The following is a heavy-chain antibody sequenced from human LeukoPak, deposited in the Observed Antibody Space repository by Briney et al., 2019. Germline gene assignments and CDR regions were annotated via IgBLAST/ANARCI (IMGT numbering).Heavy chain of an antibody. CDR3: AREGYYGSGSYYH. D-gene: IGHD3-10*01. Sequence: GGSLRLSCAASGFTFSSYGMHWVRQAPGKGLEWVAVIWYDGSNKYYADSVKGRFTISRDNSKNSLYLQMNSLRAEDTAVYYCAREGYYGSGSYYHWGQGTLVTVSS. J-gene: IGHJ4*02. V-gene: IGHV3-33*01. CDR1: GFTFSSYG. CDR2: IWYDGSNK.